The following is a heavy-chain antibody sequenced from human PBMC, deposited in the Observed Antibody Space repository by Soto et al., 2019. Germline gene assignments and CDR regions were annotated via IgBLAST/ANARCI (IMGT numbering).Heavy chain of an antibody. V-gene: IGHV3-23*04. CDR1: GFTVKNNY. D-gene: IGHD3-22*01. CDR3: AKWSRDRSGYPDY. Sequence: DVQLVESGGRLIQPGGSLRLSCAASGFTVKNNYMNWVRQAPGKGLEWVSVISGSGGSTYYADSVKGRFTISRDNSKNTLYLQMNSLRAEDTAVYYCAKWSRDRSGYPDYWGQGTLVTVSS. J-gene: IGHJ4*02. CDR2: ISGSGGST.